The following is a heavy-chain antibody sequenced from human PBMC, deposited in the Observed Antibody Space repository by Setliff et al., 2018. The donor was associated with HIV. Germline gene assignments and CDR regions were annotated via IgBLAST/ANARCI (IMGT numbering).Heavy chain of an antibody. Sequence: GASVKVSCKSSGYTFSDYYLHWVRQAPGQAIEWMGWINPSGGSTTYAQKFQGRVTITADESTSTAYMELSSLRFEDTAAYYCARVGKRIRGYCSGDNCYLYYFDYWGQGTQVTVSS. D-gene: IGHD2-15*01. J-gene: IGHJ4*02. CDR2: INPSGGST. CDR1: GYTFSDYY. V-gene: IGHV1-46*01. CDR3: ARVGKRIRGYCSGDNCYLYYFDY.